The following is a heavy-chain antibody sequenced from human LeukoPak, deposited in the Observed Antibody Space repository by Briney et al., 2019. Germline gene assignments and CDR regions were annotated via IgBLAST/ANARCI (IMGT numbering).Heavy chain of an antibody. CDR3: ARDYYDSSGYRPFDY. CDR2: IDWDDDK. V-gene: IGHV2-70*11. D-gene: IGHD3-22*01. J-gene: IGHJ4*02. CDR1: GFSLSTCGRC. Sequence: SGPTLVNPTQTLTLTCTFSGFSLSTCGRCVSWIRQPPGKALEWLARIDWDDDKYYSTSLKTRLTISKDTSKNQVVLTMTNMDPVDTATYYCARDYYDSSGYRPFDYWGQGTLVTVSS.